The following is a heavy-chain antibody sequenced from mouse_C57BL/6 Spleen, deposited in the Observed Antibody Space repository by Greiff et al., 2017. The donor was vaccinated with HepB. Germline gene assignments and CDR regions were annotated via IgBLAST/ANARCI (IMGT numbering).Heavy chain of an antibody. Sequence: QVQLQQPGAELVKPGASVKLSCKASGYTFTSYWMHWVKQRPGQGLEWIGMIHPNSGSTNYNEKFKSKATLTVDKSSSTAYMQLSSLTSEDSAVYYCARPPTVVHPWYFDVWGTGTTVTVSS. V-gene: IGHV1-64*01. J-gene: IGHJ1*03. CDR2: IHPNSGST. CDR3: ARPPTVVHPWYFDV. D-gene: IGHD1-1*01. CDR1: GYTFTSYW.